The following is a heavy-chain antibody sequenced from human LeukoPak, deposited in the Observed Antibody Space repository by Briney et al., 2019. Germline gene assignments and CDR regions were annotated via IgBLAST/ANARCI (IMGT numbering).Heavy chain of an antibody. CDR1: GFTFSSYG. CDR3: AKFSDPFPAYYDSSPFDY. Sequence: GGSLRLSCAASGFTFSSYGMHWVRQAPGKGLEWVAAISHDGSNKYYADSVKGRFTISRDNSKNTLYLQMNSLRAEDTAVYYCAKFSDPFPAYYDSSPFDYWGQGTLVTVSS. V-gene: IGHV3-30*18. D-gene: IGHD3-22*01. CDR2: ISHDGSNK. J-gene: IGHJ4*02.